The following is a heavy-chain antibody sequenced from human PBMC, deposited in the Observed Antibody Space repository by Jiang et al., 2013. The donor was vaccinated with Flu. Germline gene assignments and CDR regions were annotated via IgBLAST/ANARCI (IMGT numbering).Heavy chain of an antibody. D-gene: IGHD3-16*01. Sequence: LVKPRRVPSRLSCAASGFTFSDYYMGWIRQAPGKGLEWVSYISSSSSYTNYADSVKGRFTISRDNAKNSLYLQMNSLRAEDTAVYYCARGNKGGYDYVWGHDYWGQGTLVTVSS. V-gene: IGHV3-11*06. CDR3: ARGNKGGYDYVWGHDY. CDR2: ISSSSSYT. CDR1: GFTFSDYY. J-gene: IGHJ4*02.